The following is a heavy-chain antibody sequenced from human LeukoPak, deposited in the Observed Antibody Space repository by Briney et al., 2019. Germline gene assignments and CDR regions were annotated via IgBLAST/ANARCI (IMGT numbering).Heavy chain of an antibody. CDR3: AKVSVRITMVRGSQGYFDY. CDR2: ISGSGGST. D-gene: IGHD3-10*01. CDR1: GFTFSSYA. J-gene: IGHJ4*02. V-gene: IGHV3-23*01. Sequence: GGSLRLSCAASGFTFSSYAMSWVRQAPGKGLEWVSTISGSGGSTYYADSVKGRFTISRDNSKNTLYLQMNSLRAEDTAVYYCAKVSVRITMVRGSQGYFDYWGQGTLVTVSS.